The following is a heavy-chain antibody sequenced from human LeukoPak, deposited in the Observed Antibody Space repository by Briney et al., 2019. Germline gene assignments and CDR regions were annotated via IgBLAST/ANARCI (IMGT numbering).Heavy chain of an antibody. V-gene: IGHV3-7*01. Sequence: GGSLRLSCAASGFTISSYWMNWVRQAPGKGLEWVANVDPDGSGKYYVDSVKGRFTVSRDNAKNSLYIQMTSLRAEDTATYYCLSWGVDNLWGQGTLVTVS. CDR3: LSWGVDNL. J-gene: IGHJ5*02. CDR1: GFTISSYW. CDR2: VDPDGSGK. D-gene: IGHD7-27*01.